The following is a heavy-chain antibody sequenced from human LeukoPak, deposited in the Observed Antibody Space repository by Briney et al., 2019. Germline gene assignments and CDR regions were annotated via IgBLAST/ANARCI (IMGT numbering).Heavy chain of an antibody. CDR3: TRGGAVAAYFHYDMDV. CDR1: GGSFSGYY. V-gene: IGHV4-34*01. Sequence: SGTLSLTCAVYGGSFSGYYWSWIRQPPGKGLEWIGEINHGGSTNYNPSLKSRVTISLDTSKNQFSLKLSSVTAADTAVYYCTRGGAVAAYFHYDMDVWGQGTTVTVSS. CDR2: INHGGST. J-gene: IGHJ6*02. D-gene: IGHD6-19*01.